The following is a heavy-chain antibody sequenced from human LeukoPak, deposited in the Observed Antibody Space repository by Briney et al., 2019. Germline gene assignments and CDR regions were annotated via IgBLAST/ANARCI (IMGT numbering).Heavy chain of an antibody. D-gene: IGHD5-24*01. Sequence: SETLSLTCAVYGGSFSSYYWSWIRQPPGKGLEWIGYIYYSGSTNYNPSLKSRVTISVDTSKNQFSLKLSSVTAADTAVYYCAGDGYKTNWYFDLWGRGTLVTVSS. CDR2: IYYSGST. J-gene: IGHJ2*01. V-gene: IGHV4-59*01. CDR3: AGDGYKTNWYFDL. CDR1: GGSFSSYY.